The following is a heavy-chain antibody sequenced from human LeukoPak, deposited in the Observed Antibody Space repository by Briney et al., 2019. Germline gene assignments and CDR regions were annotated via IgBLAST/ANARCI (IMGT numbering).Heavy chain of an antibody. CDR3: ARDYGDSSGYFIDY. J-gene: IGHJ4*02. CDR2: INPKSGGT. V-gene: IGHV1-2*02. Sequence: ASVKVSCKASGYTFTGYYMHWVRQAPGQGLEWMGWINPKSGGTNYAQRFQGRVTMTGDTSISTAYMELSRLRSDDTAVYYCARDYGDSSGYFIDYWGQGTLVTVSS. D-gene: IGHD3-22*01. CDR1: GYTFTGYY.